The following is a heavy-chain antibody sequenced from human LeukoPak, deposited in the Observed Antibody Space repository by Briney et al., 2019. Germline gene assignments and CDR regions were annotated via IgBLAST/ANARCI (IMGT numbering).Heavy chain of an antibody. CDR3: AGSMYDYVWGSYRNNWFDP. CDR2: IYYSGST. J-gene: IGHJ5*02. Sequence: SETLSLTCTVSGVSISSSSYYWGWIRQPPGKGLEWIGSIYYSGSTYYNPSLKSRVTISVDTSKNQFSLKLSSVTAADAAVYYCAGSMYDYVWGSYRNNWFDPWGQGTLVTVSS. V-gene: IGHV4-39*01. CDR1: GVSISSSSYY. D-gene: IGHD3-16*02.